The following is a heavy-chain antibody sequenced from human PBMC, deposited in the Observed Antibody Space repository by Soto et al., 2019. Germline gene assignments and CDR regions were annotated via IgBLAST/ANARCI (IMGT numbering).Heavy chain of an antibody. CDR2: IYYSGST. J-gene: IGHJ4*02. V-gene: IGHV4-59*01. CDR3: ARRSWDYDSSGYQYYFDY. D-gene: IGHD3-22*01. Sequence: ASETLSLTCTVSGGSISSYYWSWIRQPPGKGLEWIGYIYYSGSTNYNPSLKSRVTISVDTSKNQFSLKLSSVTAADTAVYYCARRSWDYDSSGYQYYFDYWGQGTLVTVSS. CDR1: GGSISSYY.